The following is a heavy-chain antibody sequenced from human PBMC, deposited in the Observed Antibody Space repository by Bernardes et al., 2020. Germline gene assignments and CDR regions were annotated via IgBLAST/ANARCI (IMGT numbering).Heavy chain of an antibody. D-gene: IGHD4-17*01. J-gene: IGHJ4*02. CDR1: GYSISSGYY. CDR3: ARDSYGDYIH. V-gene: IGHV4-38-2*02. Sequence: ETLSLTCAVSGYSISSGYYWGWIRQPPGKGLEWIGSIYHSGSTYYNPSLKSRVTISVDTSKNQFSLKLSSVTAADTAVYYCARDSYGDYIHWGQGTLVTVSS. CDR2: IYHSGST.